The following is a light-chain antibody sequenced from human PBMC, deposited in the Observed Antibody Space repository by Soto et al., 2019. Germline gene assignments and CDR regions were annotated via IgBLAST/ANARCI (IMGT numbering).Light chain of an antibody. CDR3: CSYGGRSTYV. CDR1: NSDVGGYNL. Sequence: QSVLTQPASVSGSPGQSITISCTGTNSDVGGYNLVSWYQQQPGKAPKLIIYEVNKRPSGISNRFSGSKSANTASLTISGLQAEDEADYYCCSYGGRSTYVFGTGTKVTVL. V-gene: IGLV2-23*02. J-gene: IGLJ1*01. CDR2: EVN.